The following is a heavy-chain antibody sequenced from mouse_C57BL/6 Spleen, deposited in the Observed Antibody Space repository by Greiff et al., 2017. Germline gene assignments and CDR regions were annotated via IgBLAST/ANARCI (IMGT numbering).Heavy chain of an antibody. CDR2: IDPSDSYT. V-gene: IGHV1-69*01. D-gene: IGHD1-2*01. J-gene: IGHJ2*01. CDR3: ARYGYGDD. CDR1: GYTFTSYW. Sequence: VQLQQPGAELVMPGASVKLSCKASGYTFTSYWMPWVKQRPGQGLEWIGEIDPSDSYTNYNQKFKGKSTLTVDKSSSTAYMQLSSLTSEDSAVYYCARYGYGDDWGQGTTLTVSS.